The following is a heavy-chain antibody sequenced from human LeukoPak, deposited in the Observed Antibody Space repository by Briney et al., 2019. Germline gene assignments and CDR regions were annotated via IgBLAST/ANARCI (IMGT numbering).Heavy chain of an antibody. D-gene: IGHD2-15*01. CDR3: ARILKKYCSGDDCYRPRGYYYYVDV. V-gene: IGHV1-69*13. CDR1: GGTFSSYA. J-gene: IGHJ6*03. Sequence: VASVKVSCKASGGTFSSYAISWVRQAPGQGLEWMGGIIPIFGTANYAQKFQGRVTITADESTSTAYMELSSLRSEDTAVYYCARILKKYCSGDDCYRPRGYYYYVDVWGKGTTVIVSS. CDR2: IIPIFGTA.